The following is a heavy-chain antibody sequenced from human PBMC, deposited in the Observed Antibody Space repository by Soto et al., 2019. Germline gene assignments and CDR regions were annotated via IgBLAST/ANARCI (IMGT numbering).Heavy chain of an antibody. CDR2: VYFTGTT. CDR3: VRGYYYGSGSLHWFDP. Sequence: QLQLQESGPGLVKPSQTLSLTCTVSGGSINNGHFYWGWIRQPPGKGLEWIGYVYFTGTTYLNPSLKSRINMSFAPSKNQFSLKLSSVTAADTAVYYCVRGYYYGSGSLHWFDPWGQGTLVTVSS. D-gene: IGHD3-10*01. V-gene: IGHV4-30-4*01. CDR1: GGSINNGHFY. J-gene: IGHJ5*02.